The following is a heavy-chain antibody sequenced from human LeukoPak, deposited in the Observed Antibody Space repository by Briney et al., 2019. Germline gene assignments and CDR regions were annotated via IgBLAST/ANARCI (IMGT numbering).Heavy chain of an antibody. V-gene: IGHV3-23*01. CDR1: GFTFSSYG. D-gene: IGHD2-15*01. Sequence: GGSLRLSCAASGFTFSSYGMSWVRQAPGKGLEWVSAISGSGGSTYYADSVKGRFTISRDNSKNTLYLQMNSLRAEDTAVYYCAKSTIVVVVAATNFDYWGQGTLVTVSS. CDR2: ISGSGGST. J-gene: IGHJ4*02. CDR3: AKSTIVVVVAATNFDY.